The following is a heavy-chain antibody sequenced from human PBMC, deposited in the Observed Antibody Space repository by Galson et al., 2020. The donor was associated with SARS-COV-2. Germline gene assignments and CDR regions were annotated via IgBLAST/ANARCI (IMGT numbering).Heavy chain of an antibody. D-gene: IGHD3-10*01. CDR3: ARGGSGSYPHYYYYYGMDV. V-gene: IGHV1-2*02. CDR2: INPNSGGT. J-gene: IGHJ6*02. CDR1: GYTFTGYY. Sequence: GASVKVSCEASGYTFTGYYMHWVRQAPGQGLEWMGWINPNSGGTNYAQKFQGRVTMTRDTSISTAYMELSKLRSDDTAVYYCARGGSGSYPHYYYYYGMDVWGQGTTVTVSS.